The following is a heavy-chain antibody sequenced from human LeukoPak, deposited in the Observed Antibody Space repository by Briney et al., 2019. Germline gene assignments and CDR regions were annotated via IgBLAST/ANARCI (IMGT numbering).Heavy chain of an antibody. CDR3: AKGKSTYGDYLDY. Sequence: GGSLRLSCAASGFTFSSYGMHWVRQAPGKGLEWVAVISYDGSNKYYADSVKGRFTISRDNSKNTLYLQMNSLRAEDTAVYYCAKGKSTYGDYLDYWGQGTLVTVSS. V-gene: IGHV3-30*18. CDR1: GFTFSSYG. J-gene: IGHJ4*02. CDR2: ISYDGSNK. D-gene: IGHD2/OR15-2a*01.